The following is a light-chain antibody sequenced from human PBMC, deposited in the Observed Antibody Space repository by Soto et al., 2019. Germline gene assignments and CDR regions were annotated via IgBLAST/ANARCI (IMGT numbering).Light chain of an antibody. V-gene: IGKV3-15*01. J-gene: IGKJ4*01. Sequence: EIVITQSPATLSLSPGEGATLSCKASQNVYNNLAWYQQRPGQPPRLLIYDASTRATGISARFSGSGYGTEFTFTIISLQSEDFAVYFCQQCRNWPLTFGGGTKVDIK. CDR1: QNVYNN. CDR3: QQCRNWPLT. CDR2: DAS.